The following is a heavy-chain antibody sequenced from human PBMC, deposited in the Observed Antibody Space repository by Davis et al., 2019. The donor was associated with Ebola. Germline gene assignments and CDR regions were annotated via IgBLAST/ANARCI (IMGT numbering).Heavy chain of an antibody. Sequence: GESLNLSCAASGFTFSSYAMSWVRQAPGKGLEWVSSITNDGISTSYADSVKGRFTMSRDNAKNTLYLQMNSLGAEDTAVYYCARVGIGMYGMDVWGQGTTVTVSS. D-gene: IGHD1-1*01. CDR2: ITNDGIST. CDR3: ARVGIGMYGMDV. J-gene: IGHJ6*02. CDR1: GFTFSSYA. V-gene: IGHV3-74*01.